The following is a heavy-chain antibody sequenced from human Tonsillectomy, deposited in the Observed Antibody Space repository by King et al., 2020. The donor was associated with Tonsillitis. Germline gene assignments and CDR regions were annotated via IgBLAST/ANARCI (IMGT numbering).Heavy chain of an antibody. Sequence: HGQLVQSGAEVKKPGSSVKVSCKASGGTFSSDAISWVRQAPGHGLEWMGGIIPIFHIAHYAQKFQGRVTITADESTSTVYMELSSLRSEDTAVYYCARDTGHGSGTYFTIPPDAFDIWGQGTLVTVSS. CDR2: IIPIFHIA. CDR1: GGTFSSDA. J-gene: IGHJ3*02. D-gene: IGHD3-10*01. V-gene: IGHV1-69*01. CDR3: ARDTGHGSGTYFTIPPDAFDI.